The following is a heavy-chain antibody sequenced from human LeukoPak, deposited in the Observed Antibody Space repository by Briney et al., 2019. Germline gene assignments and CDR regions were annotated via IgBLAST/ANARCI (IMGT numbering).Heavy chain of an antibody. V-gene: IGHV4-59*01. CDR3: ARDRYSSSSGGWFDP. Sequence: SETLSLTCTVSGGSISSYYWSWIRQPPGKGLEWIGYIYYSGSTNYNPSLKSRVTISVDTSTNQFSLKLSSVTAAATDVYYCARDRYSSSSGGWFDPWGQGTLVTVSS. D-gene: IGHD6-6*01. J-gene: IGHJ5*02. CDR2: IYYSGST. CDR1: GGSISSYY.